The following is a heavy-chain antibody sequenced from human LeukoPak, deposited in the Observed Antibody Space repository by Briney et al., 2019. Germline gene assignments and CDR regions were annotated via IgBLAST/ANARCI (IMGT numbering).Heavy chain of an antibody. V-gene: IGHV3-30*01. CDR1: GFTFSSYA. CDR3: ARQRTVAGTGFDY. D-gene: IGHD6-19*01. CDR2: MSYDGSNK. Sequence: PGGSLRLSCAASGFTFSSYAMHWVRQAPGKGLEWVAVMSYDGSNKYYADSVKGRFTISRDNSKNTLYLQMNSLRAEDTAVYYCARQRTVAGTGFDYWGQGTLVTVSS. J-gene: IGHJ4*02.